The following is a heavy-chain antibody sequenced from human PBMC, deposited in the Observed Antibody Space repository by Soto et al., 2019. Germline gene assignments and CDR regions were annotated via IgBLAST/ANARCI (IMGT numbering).Heavy chain of an antibody. CDR1: GFSFDDYA. Sequence: VQVVESGGGLVQPGRSLRLSCAASGFSFDDYAMHWVRQAPGKGLEWASGISWNSGTIGYADSVKGRFTISRDNAKNSLYLQMNSLRAEDTALYYCAKSTGGTANGMGVWGQGTTVTVSS. D-gene: IGHD2-8*02. CDR2: ISWNSGTI. J-gene: IGHJ6*02. V-gene: IGHV3-9*01. CDR3: AKSTGGTANGMGV.